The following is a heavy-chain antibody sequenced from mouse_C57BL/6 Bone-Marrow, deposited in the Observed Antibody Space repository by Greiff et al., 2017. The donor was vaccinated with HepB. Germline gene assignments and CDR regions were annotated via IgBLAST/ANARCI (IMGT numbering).Heavy chain of an antibody. J-gene: IGHJ4*01. CDR2: IWSDGST. CDR3: ARGGRSGYYAMDY. V-gene: IGHV2-6*03. Sequence: QVQLQESGPGLVAPSQSLSITCTVSGFSLTSYGVHWVRQPPGKGLEWLVVIWSDGSTTYNSALKSRLSISKDNSKSQVFLKMNSLQTDDTAMYYCARGGRSGYYAMDYWGQGTSVTVSS. CDR1: GFSLTSYG. D-gene: IGHD3-2*02.